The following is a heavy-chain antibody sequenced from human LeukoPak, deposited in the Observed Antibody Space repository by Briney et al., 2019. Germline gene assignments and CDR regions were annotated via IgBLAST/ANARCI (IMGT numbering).Heavy chain of an antibody. CDR2: INPNSGGT. CDR3: ARGPNYYDSSGYYEYYYYGMDV. D-gene: IGHD3-22*01. V-gene: IGHV1-2*04. Sequence: ASVKVSCKASGYTFTGYYMHWVRQAPGQGLEWMGWINPNSGGTNYAQKFQGWVTMTRDTSISTAYMELSRLRSDDTAVYYCARGPNYYDSSGYYEYYYYGMDVWGQGTTVTVSS. J-gene: IGHJ6*02. CDR1: GYTFTGYY.